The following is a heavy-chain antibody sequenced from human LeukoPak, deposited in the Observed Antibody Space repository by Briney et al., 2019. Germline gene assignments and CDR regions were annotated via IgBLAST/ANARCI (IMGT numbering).Heavy chain of an antibody. D-gene: IGHD1-7*01. CDR1: GFTFSSYD. Sequence: GGSLRLSCAASGFTFSSYDMHWVRQATGKGLEWVSAIGTAGDTYYPGSVKGRFTISRENAKNSLYLQMNSLRAGDTAVYYCARGITGTTTWFDPWAREPWSPSPQ. CDR2: IGTAGDT. V-gene: IGHV3-13*01. J-gene: IGHJ5*02. CDR3: ARGITGTTTWFDP.